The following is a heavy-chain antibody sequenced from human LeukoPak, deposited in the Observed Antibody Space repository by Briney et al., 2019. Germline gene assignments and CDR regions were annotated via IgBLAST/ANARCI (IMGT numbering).Heavy chain of an antibody. CDR2: IIPILGIA. CDR1: GGTFSSYA. J-gene: IGHJ4*02. Sequence: SVKVSCKASGGTFSSYAISWVRQAPGQGLEWMGRIIPILGIANYAQKFQGRVTITADKSTSTAYMELSSLRSEDTAVYYCARLYYDILTGYDRYFDYWGQGTLVTVPS. D-gene: IGHD3-9*01. CDR3: ARLYYDILTGYDRYFDY. V-gene: IGHV1-69*04.